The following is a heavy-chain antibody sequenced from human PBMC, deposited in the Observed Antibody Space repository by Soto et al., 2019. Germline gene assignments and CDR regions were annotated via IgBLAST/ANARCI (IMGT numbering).Heavy chain of an antibody. CDR2: ISSSSSYI. Sequence: GGSLRLSCAASGFTFSSYSMNWVRQAPGKGLEWVSSISSSSSYIYYADSVKGRFTISRDNAKNSLYLQMNSLRAEDTAVYYCARVPTSVLFGELFFDYWGQGTLVTVSS. J-gene: IGHJ4*02. CDR3: ARVPTSVLFGELFFDY. D-gene: IGHD3-10*02. CDR1: GFTFSSYS. V-gene: IGHV3-21*01.